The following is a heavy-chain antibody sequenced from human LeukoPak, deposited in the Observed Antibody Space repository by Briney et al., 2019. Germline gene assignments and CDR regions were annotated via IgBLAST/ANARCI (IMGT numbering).Heavy chain of an antibody. CDR1: GFTFTSYW. D-gene: IGHD5-24*01. CDR2: IKQDGSEK. J-gene: IGHJ3*02. Sequence: GGSLRLSCAASGFTFTSYWMSWVRQAPEKGLEWVANIKQDGSEKYYVDSVKGRFTVSRDNAKNSLFLQMNSLRAEDTAVYYCARVAGRDGYNHDASDIWGQGTMVTVSS. CDR3: ARVAGRDGYNHDASDI. V-gene: IGHV3-7*01.